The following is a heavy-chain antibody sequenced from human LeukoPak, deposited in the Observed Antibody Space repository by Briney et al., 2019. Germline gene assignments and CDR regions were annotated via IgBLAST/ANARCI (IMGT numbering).Heavy chain of an antibody. CDR1: GGSISSHY. D-gene: IGHD5-18*01. CDR3: ARVGGYSYGYVDY. J-gene: IGHJ4*02. CDR2: IYYSGST. Sequence: SETLSLTCTGSGGSISSHYWSWIRQPPGKGLEWIGYIYYSGSTNYNPSLKSRVTISVDTSKNQFSLKLSSVTAADTAVYYCARVGGYSYGYVDYWGQGTLVTVSS. V-gene: IGHV4-59*11.